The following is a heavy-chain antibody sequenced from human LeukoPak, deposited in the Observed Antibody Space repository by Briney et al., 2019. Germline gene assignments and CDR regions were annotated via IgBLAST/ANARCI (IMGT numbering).Heavy chain of an antibody. CDR1: GFTFSDYY. CDR3: ARADFQNYDFWSGYYRLGGHYYYMDV. CDR2: ISSSGSTI. V-gene: IGHV3-11*04. J-gene: IGHJ6*03. D-gene: IGHD3-3*01. Sequence: GGSLRLSCAASGFTFSDYYMSWIRQAPGKGLEWVSYISSSGSTIYYADSVKGRFTISRDNAKNSLYLQMNSLRAEDTAVYYCARADFQNYDFWSGYYRLGGHYYYMDVWGKGTTVTVSS.